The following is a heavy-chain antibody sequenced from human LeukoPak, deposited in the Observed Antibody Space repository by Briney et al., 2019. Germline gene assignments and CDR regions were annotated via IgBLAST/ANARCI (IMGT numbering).Heavy chain of an antibody. CDR2: INPSGGST. Sequence: VASVKVSCKASGYTFTSYYMHWVRQAPGQGLEWMGIINPSGGSTSYAQKFQGRVTITADKSTSTAYMELSSLRSEDTAVYYCASTETGSPILQHWGQGTLVTVSS. J-gene: IGHJ1*01. D-gene: IGHD1-26*01. CDR3: ASTETGSPILQH. CDR1: GYTFTSYY. V-gene: IGHV1-46*01.